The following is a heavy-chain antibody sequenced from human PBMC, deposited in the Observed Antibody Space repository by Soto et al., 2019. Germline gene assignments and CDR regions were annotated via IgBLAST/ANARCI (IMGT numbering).Heavy chain of an antibody. J-gene: IGHJ5*02. Sequence: ASVKVSCKASGYIFINNDFSWVRQATGQGLEWMGWMNPGSGDTGYAQKFQGRVTMTRNISIATAYMELSSLRADDTAIYYCARMASFGSLNWFDPWGQGTLVTVSS. CDR2: MNPGSGDT. CDR1: GYIFINND. CDR3: ARMASFGSLNWFDP. D-gene: IGHD5-18*01. V-gene: IGHV1-8*01.